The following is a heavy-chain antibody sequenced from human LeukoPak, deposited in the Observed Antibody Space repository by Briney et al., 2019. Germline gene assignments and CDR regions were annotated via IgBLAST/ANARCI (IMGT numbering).Heavy chain of an antibody. CDR1: GGSITSGSYY. V-gene: IGHV4-61*01. CDR2: IYYTGSA. Sequence: SETLCLTCTVSGGSITSGSYYWSWIRQPPGKGLEWIGYIYYTGSANYNPSLKSRVIISVDTSKNQFSLKLSSVSAADTAVYYCARGSRGYGIKYRDHWGQGTLVTVSS. J-gene: IGHJ4*02. D-gene: IGHD3-22*01. CDR3: ARGSRGYGIKYRDH.